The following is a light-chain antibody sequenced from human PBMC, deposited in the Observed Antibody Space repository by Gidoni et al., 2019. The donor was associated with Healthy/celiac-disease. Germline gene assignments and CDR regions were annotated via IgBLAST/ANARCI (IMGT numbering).Light chain of an antibody. CDR3: QQYGSSPWT. CDR1: QSVSSSY. J-gene: IGKJ1*01. V-gene: IGKV3-20*01. Sequence: IVLTQSPGTLSLSPGERATLSCRARQSVSSSYLAWYQQKPGQAPRLLIYGASSRATGIPDRFSGSGSGTDFTLTISRLEPEDFAVYYCQQYGSSPWTVGQGTKVEIK. CDR2: GAS.